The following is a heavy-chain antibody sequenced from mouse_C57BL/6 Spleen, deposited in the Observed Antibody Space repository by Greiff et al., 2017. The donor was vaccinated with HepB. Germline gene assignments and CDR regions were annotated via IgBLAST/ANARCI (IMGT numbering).Heavy chain of an antibody. CDR2: IYPGSGST. CDR1: GYTFTSYW. Sequence: QVQLQQSGAELVKPGASVKMSCTASGYTFTSYWITWVKQRPGQGLEWIGDIYPGSGSTNYNAKFKSKATLTVDTSSSTAYMQLSSLTSEDSAVYYCARDSPYAMEYWGQGTSVTAAS. V-gene: IGHV1-55*01. J-gene: IGHJ4*01. D-gene: IGHD2-12*01. CDR3: ARDSPYAMEY.